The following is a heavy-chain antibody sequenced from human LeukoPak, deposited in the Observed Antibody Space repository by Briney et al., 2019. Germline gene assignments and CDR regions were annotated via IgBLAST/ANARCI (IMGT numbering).Heavy chain of an antibody. V-gene: IGHV4-31*03. CDR2: IYYSGST. J-gene: IGHJ4*02. Sequence: SETLSLTCTVSGGSISSGGYYWSWIRQHPGKGLEWIGYIYYSGSTYYNPSLKSRVTISVDTSKNQFSLKLSSVTAADTAVYYCTRVKDPKTFDYWGQGTLVTVSS. CDR1: GGSISSGGYY. CDR3: TRVKDPKTFDY.